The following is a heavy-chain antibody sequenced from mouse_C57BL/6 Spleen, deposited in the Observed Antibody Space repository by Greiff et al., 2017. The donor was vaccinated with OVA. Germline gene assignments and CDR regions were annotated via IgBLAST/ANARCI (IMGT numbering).Heavy chain of an antibody. J-gene: IGHJ2*01. D-gene: IGHD1-1*01. CDR1: GFNIKDYY. Sequence: VQLQQSGAELVRPGASVKLSCTASGFNIKDYYMHWVKQRPEQGLEWIGRIDPEDGDTAYAPKFQGKATMTADTSSNTAYLQLSSLTSADTAVYYCTTWGTTVVPFDYWGQGTTLTVSS. V-gene: IGHV14-1*01. CDR2: IDPEDGDT. CDR3: TTWGTTVVPFDY.